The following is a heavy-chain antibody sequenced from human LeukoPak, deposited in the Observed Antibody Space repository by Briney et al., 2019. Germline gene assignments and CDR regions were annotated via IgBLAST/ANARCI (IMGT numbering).Heavy chain of an antibody. CDR3: ARVVGYSSSWYEDRGAFDI. J-gene: IGHJ3*02. Sequence: GGSLRLSCAASGFTFSSYAMSWVRQAPGKGLEWVSAISGSGGSTYYADSVKGRFTISRGNSKNTLYLQTNSLRAEDTAVYYCARVVGYSSSWYEDRGAFDIWGQGTMVTVSS. CDR2: ISGSGGST. D-gene: IGHD6-13*01. CDR1: GFTFSSYA. V-gene: IGHV3-23*01.